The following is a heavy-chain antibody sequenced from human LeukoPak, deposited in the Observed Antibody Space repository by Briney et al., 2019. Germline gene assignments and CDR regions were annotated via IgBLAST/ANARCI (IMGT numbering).Heavy chain of an antibody. J-gene: IGHJ4*02. Sequence: PGGSLRLSCAASGFTVSSNYMSWVCQAPGKGLEWVSIIYSGGSTYYTDSVRGRFIISRDISKNTLYLQMNSLRAEDTAVYYCARDSSFDYWGQGTLVTVSS. CDR2: IYSGGST. V-gene: IGHV3-66*01. CDR3: ARDSSFDY. CDR1: GFTVSSNY. D-gene: IGHD2/OR15-2a*01.